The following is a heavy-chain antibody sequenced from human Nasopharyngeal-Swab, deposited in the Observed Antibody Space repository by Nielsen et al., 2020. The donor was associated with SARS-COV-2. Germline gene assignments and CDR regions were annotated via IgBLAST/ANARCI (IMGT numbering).Heavy chain of an antibody. D-gene: IGHD3-22*01. V-gene: IGHV4-59*13. Sequence: PGKGLEWIGYIYYSGSTNYNPSLKSRVTISVDTSKNQFSLKLSSVTAADTAVYYCARGNGGSSGFDPWGQGTLVTVSS. CDR2: IYYSGST. CDR3: ARGNGGSSGFDP. J-gene: IGHJ5*02.